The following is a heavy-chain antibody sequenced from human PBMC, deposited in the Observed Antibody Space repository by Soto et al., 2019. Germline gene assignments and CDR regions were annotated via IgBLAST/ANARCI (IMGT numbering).Heavy chain of an antibody. CDR1: GGTFSSYA. CDR2: IIPIFGTA. J-gene: IGHJ5*02. Sequence: SVKVSCKASGGTFSSYAISWVRQAPGQGLEWMGGIIPIFGTANYAQKFQGRVTITADESTSTAYMELSSLRSEDTAVYYCARGENWNLNWFDPWGQGTLVTVSS. CDR3: ARGENWNLNWFDP. D-gene: IGHD1-1*01. V-gene: IGHV1-69*13.